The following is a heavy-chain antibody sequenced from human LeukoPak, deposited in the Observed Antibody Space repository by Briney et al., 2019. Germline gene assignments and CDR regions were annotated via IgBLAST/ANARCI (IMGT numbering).Heavy chain of an antibody. Sequence: GGSLRLSCAASGFTVSSNYMSWVRQAPGKGLEWVSLMCAGGSTYYAGGVKCRFTISRHNSKNTLHPQMNSLRVEDTAVYYCATAGSSELLWDYAMDVWGQGTTVTVSS. J-gene: IGHJ6*02. V-gene: IGHV3-53*04. CDR2: MCAGGST. D-gene: IGHD3-10*01. CDR3: ATAGSSELLWDYAMDV. CDR1: GFTVSSNY.